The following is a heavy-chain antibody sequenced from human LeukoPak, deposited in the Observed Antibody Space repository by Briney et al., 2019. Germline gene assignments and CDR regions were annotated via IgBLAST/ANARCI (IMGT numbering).Heavy chain of an antibody. CDR2: INPNSGGT. Sequence: ASVKVSCKTSGYSFADYYMHWVRHDPGQGLEWLGWINPNSGGTNYAQKSQGRVNITRDTSISTAYMELRRLRSDDTAVYYCARGGYSEYNYDAEGDYWGQGPLVTVS. J-gene: IGHJ4*02. V-gene: IGHV1-2*02. D-gene: IGHD5-12*01. CDR3: ARGGYSEYNYDAEGDY. CDR1: GYSFADYY.